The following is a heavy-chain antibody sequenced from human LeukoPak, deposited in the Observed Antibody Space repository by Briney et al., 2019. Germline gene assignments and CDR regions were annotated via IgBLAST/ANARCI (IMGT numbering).Heavy chain of an antibody. CDR1: GGSVSSGSYY. Sequence: PSETLSLTCTVSGGSVSSGSYYWSWIRQPPGKGLEWIGYIYYSGSTNYNPSLKSRVTISVDTPKNQFSLRLSSVTAADTAVYYCAATESRGKGGYYYYGMDVWGQGTTVTVSS. V-gene: IGHV4-61*01. CDR2: IYYSGST. J-gene: IGHJ6*02. D-gene: IGHD4-23*01. CDR3: AATESRGKGGYYYYGMDV.